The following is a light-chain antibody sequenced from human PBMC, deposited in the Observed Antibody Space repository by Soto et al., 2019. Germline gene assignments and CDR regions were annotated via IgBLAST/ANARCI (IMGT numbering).Light chain of an antibody. Sequence: AIQMTQSPSSLSASVGDRVTITCRASQGIRNDVGWYQQKPGKAPKFRIYGASSVQSGVPSRFSGSGSGTDFTLTISSLQPEDFATYYCLQDYDYPRTFGQGTKVDIK. CDR1: QGIRND. CDR3: LQDYDYPRT. J-gene: IGKJ1*01. V-gene: IGKV1-6*01. CDR2: GAS.